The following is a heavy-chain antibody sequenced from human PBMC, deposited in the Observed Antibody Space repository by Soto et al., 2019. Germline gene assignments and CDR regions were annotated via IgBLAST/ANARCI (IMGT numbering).Heavy chain of an antibody. Sequence: RLSCAASGFTFSSYAMSWVRQAPGKGLEWVSAISGSGGSTYYADSVKGRFTISRDNSKNTLYLQMNSLRAEDTAVYYCARHGDGYNFRDAFDIWGQGTMVTVSS. CDR3: ARHGDGYNFRDAFDI. D-gene: IGHD5-12*01. V-gene: IGHV3-23*01. CDR1: GFTFSSYA. CDR2: ISGSGGST. J-gene: IGHJ3*02.